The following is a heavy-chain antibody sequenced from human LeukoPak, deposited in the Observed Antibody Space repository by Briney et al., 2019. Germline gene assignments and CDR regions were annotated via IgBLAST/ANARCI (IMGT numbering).Heavy chain of an antibody. J-gene: IGHJ4*02. D-gene: IGHD1-26*01. CDR2: IRYDGSNK. CDR1: GFTFSSYG. Sequence: GGSLRLPCAASGFTFSSYGMHWVRQAPGKGLEWVAFIRYDGSNKYYADSVKGRFTISRDNSKNTLYLQMNSLRAEDTAVYYCAKDQGYSGSYYLWGSVGYGVDYWGQGTLVTVSS. V-gene: IGHV3-30*02. CDR3: AKDQGYSGSYYLWGSVGYGVDY.